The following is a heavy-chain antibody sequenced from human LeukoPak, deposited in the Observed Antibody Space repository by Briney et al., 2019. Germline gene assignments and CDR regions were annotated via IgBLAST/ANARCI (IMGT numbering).Heavy chain of an antibody. J-gene: IGHJ4*02. CDR3: AKDKSMVRELDY. CDR2: IRYDGSNK. Sequence: GGSLRLSCAASGFTFSSYGMHWVRQAPGKGLEWVAFIRYDGSNKYYADSVKGRFTISRDNSKNTLNLQMNSLRAEDTAVYYCAKDKSMVRELDYWGQGTLVTVSS. CDR1: GFTFSSYG. D-gene: IGHD3-10*01. V-gene: IGHV3-30*02.